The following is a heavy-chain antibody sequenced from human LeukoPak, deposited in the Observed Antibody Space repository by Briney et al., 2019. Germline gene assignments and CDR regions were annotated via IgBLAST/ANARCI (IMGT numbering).Heavy chain of an antibody. CDR3: ARDSGTVTTFDY. CDR2: INPNSGGT. J-gene: IGHJ4*02. CDR1: GYTFTGYY. D-gene: IGHD4-4*01. Sequence: ASVKVSCKASGYTFTGYYMHWVRQAPGQGLEWMGWINPNSGGTDYAQKFQGRVTMTRDTSISTAYMELSRLRSDDTAVYYCARDSGTVTTFDYWGQGTLVTVSS. V-gene: IGHV1-2*02.